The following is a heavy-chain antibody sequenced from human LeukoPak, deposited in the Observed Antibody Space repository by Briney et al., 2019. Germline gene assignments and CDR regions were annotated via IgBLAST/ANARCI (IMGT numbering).Heavy chain of an antibody. CDR1: GFTFSSYS. V-gene: IGHV3-21*04. D-gene: IGHD3-10*01. CDR3: AKLGGWFGESESLTLDSNWFDP. Sequence: KAGGSLRLSCAASGFTFSSYSLNWVRQAPGKGLEWVSSISGTSSYIYYADSVKGRFTISRDNSKNTLYLQMSSLRPEDTAVYYCAKLGGWFGESESLTLDSNWFDPWGHGTLVTVSS. CDR2: ISGTSSYI. J-gene: IGHJ5*02.